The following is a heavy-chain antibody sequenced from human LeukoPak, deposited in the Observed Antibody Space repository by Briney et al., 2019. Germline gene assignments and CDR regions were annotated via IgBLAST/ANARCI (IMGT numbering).Heavy chain of an antibody. J-gene: IGHJ3*02. D-gene: IGHD6-19*01. CDR1: GGTFSSYA. V-gene: IGHV1-69*05. Sequence: ASVKVSCKASGGTFSSYAISWVRQAPGQGLEWMGRIIPIFGTANYAQKFQGRVTITTDESTSTAYMELSSLRSEDTAVYYCAREEVRLGSAFGIWGQGTMVTVSS. CDR3: AREEVRLGSAFGI. CDR2: IIPIFGTA.